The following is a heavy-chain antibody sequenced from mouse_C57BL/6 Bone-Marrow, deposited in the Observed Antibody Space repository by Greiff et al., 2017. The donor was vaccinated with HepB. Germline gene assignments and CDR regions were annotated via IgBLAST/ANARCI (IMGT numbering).Heavy chain of an antibody. V-gene: IGHV5-17*01. Sequence: EVKLVESGGGLVKPGGSLKLSCAASGFTFSDYGMHWVRQAPEKGLEWVAYISSGSSTIYYADTVKGRFTISRDNAKNTLFLQMTSLRSEDTAMYYCATDYYYGSSYGYYAMDYWGQGTSGTVSS. CDR1: GFTFSDYG. CDR3: ATDYYYGSSYGYYAMDY. CDR2: ISSGSSTI. D-gene: IGHD1-1*01. J-gene: IGHJ4*01.